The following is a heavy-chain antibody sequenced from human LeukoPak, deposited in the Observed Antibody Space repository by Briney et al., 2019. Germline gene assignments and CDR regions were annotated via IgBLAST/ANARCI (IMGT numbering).Heavy chain of an antibody. CDR1: GYTFTSYG. V-gene: IGHV1-18*01. J-gene: IGHJ6*03. Sequence: ASVKVSCKASGYTFTSYGISWVRQARGQGLEWMGWISAYNGNTNYAQKLQGRVTMTTDTSTSTAYMELRSLRSDDTAVYYCARQYTYYDFWSGYYPYYYYYMDVWGKGTTVTVSS. CDR3: ARQYTYYDFWSGYYPYYYYYMDV. D-gene: IGHD3-3*01. CDR2: ISAYNGNT.